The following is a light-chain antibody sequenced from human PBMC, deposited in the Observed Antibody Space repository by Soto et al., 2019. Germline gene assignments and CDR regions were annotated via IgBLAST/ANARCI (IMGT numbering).Light chain of an antibody. Sequence: DIVRTQSPGTLPLSPGYSATLSGMDSQSVRSNSLAWYQQKTGQATRLLIYGEYSRATGIPDRFSGSGSGTDFTLTISRMEPEEFAVYYCQQYGSSRITVGQGKRLEIK. CDR3: QQYGSSRIT. CDR2: GEY. J-gene: IGKJ5*01. V-gene: IGKV3-20*01. CDR1: QSVRSNS.